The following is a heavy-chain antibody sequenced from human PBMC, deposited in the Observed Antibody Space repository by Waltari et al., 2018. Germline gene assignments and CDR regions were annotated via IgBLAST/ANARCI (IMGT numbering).Heavy chain of an antibody. CDR3: AKDPAGTYYFEY. J-gene: IGHJ4*02. V-gene: IGHV3-33*06. Sequence: QVQLVESGGGVVQPGRSLRLSCAASGFTFSSYGMHWVRQAPDKGREWVAIIWYDGSKKYYADSVKGRFTISKDNSNNTLYLQMNSLRAEDTAVYYCAKDPAGTYYFEYWGQGTLVTVSS. CDR2: IWYDGSKK. D-gene: IGHD6-19*01. CDR1: GFTFSSYG.